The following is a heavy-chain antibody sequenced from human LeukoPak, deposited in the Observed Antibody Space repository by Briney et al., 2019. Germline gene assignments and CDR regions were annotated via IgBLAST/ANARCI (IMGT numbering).Heavy chain of an antibody. J-gene: IGHJ3*02. D-gene: IGHD2-2*02. Sequence: PSETLPLTCAVSGYSISSGYYWGWIRQPPGKGLEWIGSIYHSGSTYYNPSLKSRVTISVDTSKNQFSLKLSSVTAADTAVYYCARHGSPRIVVVPAAIVDAFDIWGQGTMVTVSS. CDR3: ARHGSPRIVVVPAAIVDAFDI. CDR1: GYSISSGYY. CDR2: IYHSGST. V-gene: IGHV4-38-2*01.